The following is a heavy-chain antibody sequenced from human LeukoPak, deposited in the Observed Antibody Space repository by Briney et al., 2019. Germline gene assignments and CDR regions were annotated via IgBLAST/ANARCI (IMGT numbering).Heavy chain of an antibody. D-gene: IGHD5-12*01. CDR2: IYYSGST. CDR1: GGSISSSSYY. Sequence: SETLSLTCTVSGGSISSSSYYWGWIRQPPGKGLEWIGSIYYSGSTYYNPSLKSRVTISVDTSKNQFSLKLSSVTAADTAVYYCARVDSGYDYFDYWGQGTPVTVSS. V-gene: IGHV4-39*07. J-gene: IGHJ4*02. CDR3: ARVDSGYDYFDY.